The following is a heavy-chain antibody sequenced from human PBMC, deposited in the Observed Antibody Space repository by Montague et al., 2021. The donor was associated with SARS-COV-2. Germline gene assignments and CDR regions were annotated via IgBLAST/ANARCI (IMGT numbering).Heavy chain of an antibody. CDR2: INHGGST. CDR1: GGSFNTYN. Sequence: SETLSLTCAVYGGSFNTYNWSWIRQPPGKGLEWIGEINHGGSTNYSPSLKSRVTISVDPSKNQFSLKLTSVTAADTANYYCARGDQGITMLVVVMTGAEYYFDHWGKGTMVTVSS. V-gene: IGHV4-34*01. J-gene: IGHJ4*02. CDR3: ARGDQGITMLVVVMTGAEYYFDH. D-gene: IGHD3-22*01.